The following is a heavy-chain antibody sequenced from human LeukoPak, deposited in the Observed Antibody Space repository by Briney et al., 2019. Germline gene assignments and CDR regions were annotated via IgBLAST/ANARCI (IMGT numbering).Heavy chain of an antibody. V-gene: IGHV3-53*01. CDR2: IYSGGST. D-gene: IGHD3-10*01. CDR3: ARGITMVRGANSRQYAFDI. J-gene: IGHJ3*02. Sequence: ATGKGLDWVSVIYSGGSTYYADSVKGRFTISRDNSKNTLYLQMNSLRAEDTAVYYCARGITMVRGANSRQYAFDIWGQGTMVTVSS.